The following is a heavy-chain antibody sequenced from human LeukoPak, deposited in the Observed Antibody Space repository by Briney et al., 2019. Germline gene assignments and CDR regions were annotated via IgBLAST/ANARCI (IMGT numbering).Heavy chain of an antibody. CDR3: ARGSVTTGPFGMDV. V-gene: IGHV3-21*01. CDR1: GFTFSSYS. J-gene: IGHJ6*02. CDR2: ISSSSSYI. Sequence: PGGSLRLSCAASGFTFSSYSMNWVRQAPGKGLEWVSSISSSSSYIYYADSVKGRFTISRDNSKNTLYLQMNSLRAEDTAVYYCARGSVTTGPFGMDVWGQGTTVTVSS. D-gene: IGHD5-18*01.